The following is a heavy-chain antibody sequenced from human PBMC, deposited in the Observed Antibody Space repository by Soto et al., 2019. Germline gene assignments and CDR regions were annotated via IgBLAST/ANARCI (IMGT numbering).Heavy chain of an antibody. CDR3: AKDRTYYYYGMDV. V-gene: IGHV3-9*01. CDR1: GFTFDDYA. CDR2: ISWNSGSI. J-gene: IGHJ6*02. Sequence: EVQLVESGGGLVQPGRSLRLSCAASGFTFDDYAMHWVRKAPGKGLEWVSGISWNSGSIGYADSVKGRFTISRDNAKNSLYLQMNSLRAEDTALYYCAKDRTYYYYGMDVWGQGTTVTVSS.